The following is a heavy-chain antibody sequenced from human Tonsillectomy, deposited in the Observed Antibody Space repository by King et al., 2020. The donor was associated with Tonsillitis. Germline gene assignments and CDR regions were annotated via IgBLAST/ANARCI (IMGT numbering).Heavy chain of an antibody. D-gene: IGHD6-13*01. V-gene: IGHV1-2*02. CDR1: GYTFTGYY. Sequence: VQLVQSGAEVKKPGASVKVSCKASGYTFTGYYMHWGRQAPGQGLEGVGWNNPNSGGTNYAQQFQGRGTMTRDTSISTAYMELSRLRSDDTAVYYCAREPYSSSWDDAFDIWGQGTMVTVSS. CDR3: AREPYSSSWDDAFDI. CDR2: NNPNSGGT. J-gene: IGHJ3*02.